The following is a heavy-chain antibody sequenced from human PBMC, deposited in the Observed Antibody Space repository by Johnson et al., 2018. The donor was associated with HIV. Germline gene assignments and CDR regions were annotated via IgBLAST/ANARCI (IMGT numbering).Heavy chain of an antibody. CDR2: ISSNGGST. Sequence: QLVESGGGLVQPGGSLRLSCAASGFTFSSYAMPWVRQAPGKGLEYVSAISSNGGSTYYANSVKGRFTISRDNSKNTLYLKMGSLRAEDMAVYYCARALGYCSGGSCPLDAFDIWGQGTMVTVSS. CDR3: ARALGYCSGGSCPLDAFDI. V-gene: IGHV3-64*01. J-gene: IGHJ3*02. D-gene: IGHD2-15*01. CDR1: GFTFSSYA.